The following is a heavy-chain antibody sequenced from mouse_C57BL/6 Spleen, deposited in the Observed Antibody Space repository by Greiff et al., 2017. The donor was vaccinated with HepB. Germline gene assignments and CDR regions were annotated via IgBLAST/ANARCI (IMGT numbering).Heavy chain of an antibody. J-gene: IGHJ3*01. Sequence: EVQLKESGGGLVKPGGSLILSCAASGFTFSDYGMHWVRQAPEKGLEWVAYISSGSSTIYYADTVKGRFTISRDNAKNTLFLQMTSLRSEDTAMYYCARPEGFAYWGQGTLVTVSA. CDR2: ISSGSSTI. CDR1: GFTFSDYG. CDR3: ARPEGFAY. V-gene: IGHV5-17*01.